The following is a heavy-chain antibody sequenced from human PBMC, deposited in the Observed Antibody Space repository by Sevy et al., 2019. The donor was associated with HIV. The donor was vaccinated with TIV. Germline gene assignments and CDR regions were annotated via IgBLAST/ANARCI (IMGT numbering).Heavy chain of an antibody. CDR1: GGSISSYY. Sequence: SETLSLTCTVSGGSISSYYWSWIRQPAGKGLEWIGRIYTSGSTNYNPSLKSRVIMSVDTSKNQFSLKLSSVTAADTAVYYCASFKPSSSWSSRDNYFDYWGQGTLVTVSS. CDR3: ASFKPSSSWSSRDNYFDY. J-gene: IGHJ4*02. CDR2: IYTSGST. D-gene: IGHD6-13*01. V-gene: IGHV4-4*07.